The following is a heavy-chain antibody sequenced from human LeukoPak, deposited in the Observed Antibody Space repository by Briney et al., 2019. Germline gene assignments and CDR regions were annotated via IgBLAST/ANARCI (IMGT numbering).Heavy chain of an antibody. V-gene: IGHV3-30*18. Sequence: GGSLRLSCTASGFTFSSRAMHWVRQAPGKGLEGVAVISHYGVNKFYVESVKGRSTISRDNSKNTLYLRMNSLGLEDTAVYFCAKGGGLREFCTRGSCPTETTRDYFFDYWGQGSLVTVSS. CDR3: AKGGGLREFCTRGSCPTETTRDYFFDY. D-gene: IGHD2-15*01. J-gene: IGHJ4*02. CDR2: ISHYGVNK. CDR1: GFTFSSRA.